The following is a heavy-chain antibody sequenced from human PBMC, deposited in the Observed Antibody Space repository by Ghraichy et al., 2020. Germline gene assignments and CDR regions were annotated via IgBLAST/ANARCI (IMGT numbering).Heavy chain of an antibody. Sequence: SQTFSLTCAISGDSVSSNSAAWNWIRQSPSRGLEWLGRTYYRSKWYNDYAVSVKSRITINPDTSKNQFSLQLNSVTPEDTAVYYCARDPHYCSSTSCYRGYYYYGMDVWGQGTTVTVSS. J-gene: IGHJ6*02. CDR3: ARDPHYCSSTSCYRGYYYYGMDV. CDR1: GDSVSSNSAA. D-gene: IGHD2-2*02. CDR2: TYYRSKWYN. V-gene: IGHV6-1*01.